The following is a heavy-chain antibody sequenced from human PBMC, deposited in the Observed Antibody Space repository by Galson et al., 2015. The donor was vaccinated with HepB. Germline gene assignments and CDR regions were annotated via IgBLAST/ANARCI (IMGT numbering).Heavy chain of an antibody. CDR3: ARDIVVVPAAPDY. D-gene: IGHD2-2*01. J-gene: IGHJ4*02. Sequence: SVKVSCKASGYTFTGYYMHWVRQAPGQGLEWMGWINPNSGGTNYAQKFQGWVTMTTDTSTSTAYMELRSLRSDDTAVYYCARDIVVVPAAPDYWGQGTLVTVSS. V-gene: IGHV1-2*04. CDR1: GYTFTGYY. CDR2: INPNSGGT.